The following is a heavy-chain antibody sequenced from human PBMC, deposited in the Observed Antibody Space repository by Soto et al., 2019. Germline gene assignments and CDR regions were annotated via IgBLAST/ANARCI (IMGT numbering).Heavy chain of an antibody. CDR1: GGSISSGHYY. V-gene: IGHV4-31*03. D-gene: IGHD2-21*02. CDR2: IYYSGIT. CDR3: ARVLRLEYCGGDCQGLFDY. J-gene: IGHJ4*02. Sequence: QVQLQESGPRLVKPSQTLSLTCTVSGGSISSGHYYWSWIRQHPGKGLEWIGYIYYSGITYYNPSLKGRVTLSVDTSKNQCSLRLNSVTAADTAVYYCARVLRLEYCGGDCQGLFDYWGQGTLVTVSS.